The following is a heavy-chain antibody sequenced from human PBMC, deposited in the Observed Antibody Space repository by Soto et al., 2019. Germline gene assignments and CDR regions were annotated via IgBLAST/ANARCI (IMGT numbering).Heavy chain of an antibody. J-gene: IGHJ4*02. V-gene: IGHV3-15*07. D-gene: IGHD3-16*02. Sequence: GGSLRLSCAASDFTFSNAWMNWVRQAPGKGLEWVGHIKSKADGGTTDYAAPVKGRFTISRDDSKNTLYLQMNSLNTEDTAVYFCTTRYYDYVWGTYRQPYYFDYWGQGTLVTVSS. CDR3: TTRYYDYVWGTYRQPYYFDY. CDR2: IKSKADGGTT. CDR1: DFTFSNAW.